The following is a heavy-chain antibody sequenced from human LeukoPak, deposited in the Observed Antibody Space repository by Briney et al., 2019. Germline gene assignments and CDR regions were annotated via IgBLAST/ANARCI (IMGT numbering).Heavy chain of an antibody. CDR3: AKGPDYYDSSGYWDAFDI. D-gene: IGHD3-22*01. CDR1: GFTFSSYG. CDR2: IRYDGSNK. Sequence: GGSLRLSCAASGFTFSSYGMHWVRQAPGKGLEWVAFIRYDGSNKYYADSVKGRFTISRDNSKNTLYLQMNSLRAEDTAVYYCAKGPDYYDSSGYWDAFDIWGQGTMVTVSS. J-gene: IGHJ3*02. V-gene: IGHV3-30*02.